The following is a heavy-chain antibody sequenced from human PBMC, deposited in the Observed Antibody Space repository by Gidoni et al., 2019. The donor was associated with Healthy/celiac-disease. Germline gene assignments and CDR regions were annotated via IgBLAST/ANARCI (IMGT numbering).Heavy chain of an antibody. CDR3: ARGKKLRFLEWSSSYNWFDP. CDR2: INPSGGST. D-gene: IGHD3-3*01. J-gene: IGHJ5*02. CDR1: GYTFTSYY. V-gene: IGHV1-46*03. Sequence: QVQLVQSGAEVKKPGASVKVSCKESGYTFTSYYMHWVRQAPGQGLEWMGIINPSGGSTSYAQKFQGRVTMTRDTSTSTVYMELSSLRSEDTAVYYCARGKKLRFLEWSSSYNWFDPWGQGTLVTVSS.